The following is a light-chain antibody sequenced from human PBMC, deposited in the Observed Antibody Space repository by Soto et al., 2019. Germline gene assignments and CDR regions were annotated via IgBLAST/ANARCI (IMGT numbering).Light chain of an antibody. CDR2: WAS. Sequence: DIVMTQSPDSLAVSLGERATINCKSSQSVLYSSNNKNYLAWYQQKPGQPPKLLIYWASTREAGVPDRFSGGGSGTDFTLTISSLQAEDVAVYYCQQYYNTPYTFGQGTQLGIK. J-gene: IGKJ2*01. V-gene: IGKV4-1*01. CDR1: QSVLYSSNNKNY. CDR3: QQYYNTPYT.